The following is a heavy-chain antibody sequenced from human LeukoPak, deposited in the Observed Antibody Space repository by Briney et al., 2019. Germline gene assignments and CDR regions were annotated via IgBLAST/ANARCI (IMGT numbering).Heavy chain of an antibody. CDR2: INHSGST. CDR3: ARGTREAEYYDFWSGYYLGYYYYYYMGV. CDR1: GGSFSGYY. Sequence: SETLSLTCAVYGGSFSGYYWSWIRQPPGKGLEWIGEINHSGSTNYNPSLKSRVTISVDTSKNQFSLKLSSVTAADTAVYYCARGTREAEYYDFWSGYYLGYYYYYYMGVWGKGTTVTVSS. D-gene: IGHD3-3*01. J-gene: IGHJ6*03. V-gene: IGHV4-34*01.